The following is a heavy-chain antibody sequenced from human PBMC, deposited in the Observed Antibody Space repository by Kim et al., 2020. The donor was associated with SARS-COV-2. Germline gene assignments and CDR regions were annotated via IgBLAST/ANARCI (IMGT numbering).Heavy chain of an antibody. CDR1: GFTFSSYS. CDR2: ISSSSSYI. CDR3: ARGPSSEFGELFWGIEGY. Sequence: GGSLRLSCAASGFTFSSYSMNWVRQAPGKGLEWVSSISSSSSYIYYADSVKGRFTISRDNAKNSLYLQMNSLRAEDTAVYYCARGPSSEFGELFWGIEGYWGQGTLVTVSS. V-gene: IGHV3-21*01. D-gene: IGHD3-10*01. J-gene: IGHJ4*02.